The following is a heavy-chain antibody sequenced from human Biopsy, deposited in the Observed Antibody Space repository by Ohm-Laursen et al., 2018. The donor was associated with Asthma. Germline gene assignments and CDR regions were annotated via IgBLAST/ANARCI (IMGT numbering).Heavy chain of an antibody. J-gene: IGHJ1*01. CDR1: GFSFGDYY. CDR2: IKHDGTER. D-gene: IGHD3-3*02. Sequence: SLRLSCAASGFSFGDYYMTWMRQVPGKGLEWVANIKHDGTERNHVDSLKGRFTISRDNAKNSLYLQMNSLRAEDTAVYYCARTFHFWSPYHAEHYQLWGQGTLVTVSS. CDR3: ARTFHFWSPYHAEHYQL. V-gene: IGHV3-7*01.